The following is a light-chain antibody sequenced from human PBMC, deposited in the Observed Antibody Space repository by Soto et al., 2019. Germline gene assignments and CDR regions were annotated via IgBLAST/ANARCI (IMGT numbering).Light chain of an antibody. CDR2: GES. V-gene: IGKV3-20*01. CDR1: QSVSSSY. CDR3: QQYGSSIT. Sequence: EIVLTQSPGNLSLSPGERATLSCRASQSVSSSYLAWYQQKPGQAPRLLIYGESSRATGIPDRFSGSGSGTDFTLTISRLEPEDFAVYYRQQYGSSITFGQGTRLEIK. J-gene: IGKJ5*01.